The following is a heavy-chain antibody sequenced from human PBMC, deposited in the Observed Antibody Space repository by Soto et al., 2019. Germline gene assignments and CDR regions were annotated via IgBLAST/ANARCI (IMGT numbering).Heavy chain of an antibody. J-gene: IGHJ6*02. Sequence: PGGSLRLSCAASGFTFSSYWMHWVRQAPGKGLVWVSRINSDGSSTSYADSVKGRFTISRENAKNTLYLQMNSLRAEDTAVYYXARDEPIGYYYYGMDVWGQGNTVTVSS. D-gene: IGHD2-21*01. CDR1: GFTFSSYW. V-gene: IGHV3-74*01. CDR3: ARDEPIGYYYYGMDV. CDR2: INSDGSST.